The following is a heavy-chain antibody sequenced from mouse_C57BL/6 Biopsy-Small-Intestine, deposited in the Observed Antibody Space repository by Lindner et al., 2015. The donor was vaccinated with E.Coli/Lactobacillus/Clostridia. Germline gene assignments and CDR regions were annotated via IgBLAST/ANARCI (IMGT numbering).Heavy chain of an antibody. J-gene: IGHJ4*01. D-gene: IGHD6-1*01. CDR1: GYTFRSHG. CDR3: GKNGDSSGWPIDH. Sequence: SVKVSCKVFGYTFRSHGFSWVRQAPGQGLEWMGWISAYNGDTKYAQKFQGRVTLTKDTSSSTVYMELRSLRSDDMAVYYCGKNGDSSGWPIDHWGQGTLVTVSS. V-gene: IGHV1S20*02. CDR2: ISAYNGDT.